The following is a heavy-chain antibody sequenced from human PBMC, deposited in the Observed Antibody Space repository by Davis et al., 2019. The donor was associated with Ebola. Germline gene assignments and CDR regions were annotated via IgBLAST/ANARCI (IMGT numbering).Heavy chain of an antibody. CDR1: GGTFSSYA. D-gene: IGHD6-19*01. CDR2: IIPILGIA. V-gene: IGHV1-69*10. Sequence: SVKVSCKASGGTFSSYAISWVRQAPGQGLEWMGGIIPILGIANYAQKFQGRVTITADESTSTAYMELRSLRSDDTAVYYCARDLTTKRYSSGWYPSGYWGQGTLVTVSS. CDR3: ARDLTTKRYSSGWYPSGY. J-gene: IGHJ4*02.